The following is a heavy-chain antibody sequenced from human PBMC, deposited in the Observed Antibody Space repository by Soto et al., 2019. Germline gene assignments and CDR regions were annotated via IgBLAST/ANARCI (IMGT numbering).Heavy chain of an antibody. V-gene: IGHV4-59*01. CDR1: GGSISSYY. CDR2: IYYSGST. Sequence: PSETLSLTCTVSGGSISSYYWSWIRQPPGKGLEWIGYIYYSGSTNYNPSLKSRVTISVDTSKNQFSLKLNSVTAADTAVYYCARDVGSSWPTSYYYYGMDVWGQGTTVTVSS. CDR3: ARDVGSSWPTSYYYYGMDV. D-gene: IGHD6-13*01. J-gene: IGHJ6*02.